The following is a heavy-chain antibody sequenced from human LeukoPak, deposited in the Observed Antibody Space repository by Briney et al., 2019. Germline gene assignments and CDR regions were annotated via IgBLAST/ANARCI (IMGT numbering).Heavy chain of an antibody. D-gene: IGHD1-26*01. CDR2: IYYSGST. V-gene: IGHV4-59*01. Sequence: SETLSLTCTVSGGSISGYYWSWIRQPPGKRLEWIGYIYYSGSTYYNPSLKSRVTISVDTSQYHFSLRLTSVTAADTAVYYCARERGWYSGSYVDSWGQGTLVTVSS. CDR1: GGSISGYY. J-gene: IGHJ4*02. CDR3: ARERGWYSGSYVDS.